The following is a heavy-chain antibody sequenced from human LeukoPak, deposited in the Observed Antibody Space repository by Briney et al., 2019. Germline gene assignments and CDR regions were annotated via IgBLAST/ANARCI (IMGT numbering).Heavy chain of an antibody. CDR1: GGSLSSSSYY. CDR3: ARPLTMDV. Sequence: SETLSLTCTVSGGSLSSSSYYWGWLRQPPGTGLEWIGSIYYSGSTYYNPSLKSRVTISVDTSKNQFSLKLSSVTAADTAVYYCARPLTMDVWGQGTTVTVSS. J-gene: IGHJ6*02. V-gene: IGHV4-39*01. CDR2: IYYSGST.